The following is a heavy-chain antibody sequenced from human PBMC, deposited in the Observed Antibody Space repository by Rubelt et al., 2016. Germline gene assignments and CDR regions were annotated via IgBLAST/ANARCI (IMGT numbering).Heavy chain of an antibody. D-gene: IGHD6-19*01. J-gene: IGHJ4*02. CDR1: GFNFLSFG. V-gene: IGHV1-18*01. CDR2: ISVENGRT. Sequence: QPQLEQSGAELTEPGASVKVSCKASGFNFLSFGITWLRKAPGQGLEWMGWISVENGRTDYAESFQGRVTLTTDTSTTSAYMELKNLRPDDTAVYFCARDPIAVAGVPDYWGQGTLVTVSS. CDR3: ARDPIAVAGVPDY.